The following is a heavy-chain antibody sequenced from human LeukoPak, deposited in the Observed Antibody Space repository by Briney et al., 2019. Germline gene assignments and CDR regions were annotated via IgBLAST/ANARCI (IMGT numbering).Heavy chain of an antibody. CDR2: IYSSGST. Sequence: SETLSLTCTVSGGSISSYYWSWIRQPPAKGLEWIGYIYSSGSTNYNPSLKSRVTISVDTSKNQFSLKLSSVTAADTAVYYCARGYSYYFESWGQGTLVTVSS. CDR3: ARGYSYYFES. V-gene: IGHV4-59*01. CDR1: GGSISSYY. D-gene: IGHD5-18*01. J-gene: IGHJ4*02.